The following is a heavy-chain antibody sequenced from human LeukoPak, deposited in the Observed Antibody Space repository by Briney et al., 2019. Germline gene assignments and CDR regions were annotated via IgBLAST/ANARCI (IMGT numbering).Heavy chain of an antibody. J-gene: IGHJ5*02. CDR1: GYTFTAYY. Sequence: ASVKVSCKASGYTFTAYYIHWVRQAPGQGLEWMGWISPNTGGTGYAQKFQGRVTMTRDTSISTAYMELNRLTSDDTAVYYCSLVIAASRFDPWGQGTLVTVSS. CDR3: SLVIAASRFDP. D-gene: IGHD6-13*01. V-gene: IGHV1-2*02. CDR2: ISPNTGGT.